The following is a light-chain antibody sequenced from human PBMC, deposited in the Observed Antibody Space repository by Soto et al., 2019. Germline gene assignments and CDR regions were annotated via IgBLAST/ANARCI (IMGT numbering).Light chain of an antibody. J-gene: IGKJ1*01. CDR1: QSVSSSY. Sequence: EILFTQSPCTLSLSPGERATLSCRASQSVSSSYLAWYQQQPGQAPRLLIYGASSRATGIPDRFSGSGSGTDFTLTISRLEPEEFAVYYCQQYGNSPCTFGQGTKVDIK. CDR3: QQYGNSPCT. CDR2: GAS. V-gene: IGKV3-20*01.